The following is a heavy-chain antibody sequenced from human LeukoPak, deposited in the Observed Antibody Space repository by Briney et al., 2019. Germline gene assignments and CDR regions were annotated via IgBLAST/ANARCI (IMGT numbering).Heavy chain of an antibody. D-gene: IGHD2-21*02. CDR3: AREREGAYCGGDCYSGYFDY. V-gene: IGHV4-34*01. J-gene: IGHJ4*02. CDR1: GGSFSGYY. CDR2: INHSGST. Sequence: SETLSLTCAVYGGSFSGYYWSWIRQPPGKGLEWIGEINHSGSTNYNPSLKSRVTISVDTSKNQFSLKLSSVTAADTAVYYCAREREGAYCGGDCYSGYFDYWGQGTLVTVSS.